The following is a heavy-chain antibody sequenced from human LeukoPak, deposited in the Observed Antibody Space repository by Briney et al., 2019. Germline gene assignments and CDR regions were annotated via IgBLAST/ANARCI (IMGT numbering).Heavy chain of an antibody. Sequence: GGSLRLSCAASGFTFSSYSMNWVRQAPGKGLEWVSSISSSSSYIYYADSVKGRFTISRDNAKNSLYLQMNSLRAEDTALYYCAKDIERFGEFLFDYWGQGTLVTVSS. CDR1: GFTFSSYS. J-gene: IGHJ4*02. CDR3: AKDIERFGEFLFDY. CDR2: ISSSSSYI. V-gene: IGHV3-21*04. D-gene: IGHD3-10*01.